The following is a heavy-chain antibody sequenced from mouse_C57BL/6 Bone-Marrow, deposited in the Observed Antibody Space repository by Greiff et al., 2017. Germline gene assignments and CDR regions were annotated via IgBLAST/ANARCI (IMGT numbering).Heavy chain of an antibody. D-gene: IGHD1-1*01. CDR1: GYTFTSYW. CDR3: AIWGYYYGSSYDWFAY. J-gene: IGHJ3*01. CDR2: IYPGSGST. Sequence: QVQLQQPGAELVKPGASVKMSCKASGYTFTSYWITWVKQRPGQGLEWIGDIYPGSGSTNYNEKVKSKATLPVDPSSSTAYMQLSSLTSEDSAVYYCAIWGYYYGSSYDWFAYWGQGTLVTVSA. V-gene: IGHV1-55*01.